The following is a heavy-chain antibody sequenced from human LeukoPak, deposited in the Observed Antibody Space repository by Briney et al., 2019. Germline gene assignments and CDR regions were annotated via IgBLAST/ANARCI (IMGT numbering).Heavy chain of an antibody. CDR1: GYTFTSYG. Sequence: ASVKVSCKASGYTFTSYGISWVRQAPGQGLEWMGWISAYNGNTNYAQKLQGRVTMTTDTSTSTAYMELRSLRSDDTAVYYCARDMEPTITMVRGVIPLDPWGQGTLVTVSS. V-gene: IGHV1-18*01. CDR3: ARDMEPTITMVRGVIPLDP. D-gene: IGHD3-10*01. J-gene: IGHJ5*02. CDR2: ISAYNGNT.